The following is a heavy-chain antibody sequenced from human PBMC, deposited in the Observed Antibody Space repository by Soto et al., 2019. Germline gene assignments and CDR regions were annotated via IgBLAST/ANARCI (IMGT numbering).Heavy chain of an antibody. D-gene: IGHD2-15*01. CDR1: GVTVSSNSVA. CDR2: TYYRSRWYS. CDR3: ARSEEDSDYYYYGMDV. J-gene: IGHJ6*02. V-gene: IGHV6-1*01. Sequence: PSQTLSLTCAGSGVTVSSNSVAWNWVRQSPSRGLEWLGRTYYRSRWYSDYAVSVRSRIDINADTSKNQVSLQLNSVTPEDTAVYYCARSEEDSDYYYYGMDVWGQGTTVTVSS.